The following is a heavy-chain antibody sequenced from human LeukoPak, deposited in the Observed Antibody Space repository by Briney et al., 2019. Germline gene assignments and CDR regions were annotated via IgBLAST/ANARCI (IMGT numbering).Heavy chain of an antibody. CDR3: AKSGYNRFDY. Sequence: PWGSLRLSCAASGFTFSSYWMHWVRQAPGKGLVWVSRINSDGSSTSYADSVKGRFTISRDNSKNTLYLQMNSLRADDTAVYYCAKSGYNRFDYWGQGTLVTVSS. V-gene: IGHV3-74*01. CDR2: INSDGSST. D-gene: IGHD5-24*01. J-gene: IGHJ4*02. CDR1: GFTFSSYW.